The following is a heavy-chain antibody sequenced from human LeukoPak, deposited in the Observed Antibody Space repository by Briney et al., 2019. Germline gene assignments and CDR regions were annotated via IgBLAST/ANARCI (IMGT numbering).Heavy chain of an antibody. CDR1: GGSISSGTYY. V-gene: IGHV4-61*02. Sequence: PSETLSLTCTVSGGSISSGTYYWYWIRQPAGKGQEWIGRIYASGSTNNNPSLKSRVTISVDTSKNQFSLNLTSLTAADTAVYYCARDGGYGTSRNWFDSWGQGTLVTVSS. D-gene: IGHD3-16*01. CDR2: IYASGST. CDR3: ARDGGYGTSRNWFDS. J-gene: IGHJ5*01.